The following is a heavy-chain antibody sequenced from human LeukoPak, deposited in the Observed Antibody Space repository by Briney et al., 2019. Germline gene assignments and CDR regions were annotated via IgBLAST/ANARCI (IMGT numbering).Heavy chain of an antibody. CDR1: GFTFSSYA. Sequence: GGSLRLSCAASGFTFSSYAMSWVRQAPGKGLEWVSAISGSSGSTYYADSVKGRFTISRDNSKNTLYLQMNSLRAEDTAVYYCARDFIAAAGSEIYYFHYWGQGTLVTVSS. D-gene: IGHD6-13*01. J-gene: IGHJ4*02. CDR3: ARDFIAAAGSEIYYFHY. V-gene: IGHV3-23*01. CDR2: ISGSSGST.